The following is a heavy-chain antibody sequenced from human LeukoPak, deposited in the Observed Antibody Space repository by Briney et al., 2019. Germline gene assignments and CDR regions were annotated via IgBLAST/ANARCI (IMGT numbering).Heavy chain of an antibody. CDR1: GGTLSSSA. D-gene: IGHD6-13*01. CDR2: IIPIIGIA. J-gene: IGHJ6*03. CDR3: ARDHWQQQDYYMDV. Sequence: SVKDSCKDSGGTLSSSAISWVRQALGQGLEWMGRIIPIIGIANYAQKFQCRVTITADKSTTTAYRELSSLRSEDTAVYYCARDHWQQQDYYMDVWGKGTTFTVSS. V-gene: IGHV1-69*04.